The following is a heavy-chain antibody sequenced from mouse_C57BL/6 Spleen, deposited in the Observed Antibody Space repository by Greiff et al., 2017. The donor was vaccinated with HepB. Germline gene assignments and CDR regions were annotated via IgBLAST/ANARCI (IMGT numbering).Heavy chain of an antibody. Sequence: EVQLQQSGPELVKPGASVKISCKASGYTFTDYYMNWVKQSPGKSLEWIGDINPCDGDTSYNQKFKGKATLTVDKSSSTAYMELRSLTSEDSADYDCARSFNYYGSGCSGYFDVWGTGTTVTVSS. CDR3: ARSFNYYGSGCSGYFDV. V-gene: IGHV1-26*01. CDR2: INPCDGDT. CDR1: GYTFTDYY. J-gene: IGHJ1*03. D-gene: IGHD1-1*01.